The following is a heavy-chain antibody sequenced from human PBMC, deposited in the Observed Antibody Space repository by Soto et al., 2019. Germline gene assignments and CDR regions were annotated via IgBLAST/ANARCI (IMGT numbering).Heavy chain of an antibody. D-gene: IGHD6-13*01. CDR1: GGSISSYY. Sequence: SETLSLTCTVSGGSISSYYWSWIRQPAGKGLEWIGRIYTSGSTNYNPSLKSRVTMSVDTSKNQFSLKLSSVTAADTAVYYCAAMSRIAAAGSGMDVWCQGTTVTVSS. J-gene: IGHJ6*02. CDR2: IYTSGST. CDR3: AAMSRIAAAGSGMDV. V-gene: IGHV4-4*07.